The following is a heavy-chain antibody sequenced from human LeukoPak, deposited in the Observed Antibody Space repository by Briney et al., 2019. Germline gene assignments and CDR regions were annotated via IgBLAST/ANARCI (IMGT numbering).Heavy chain of an antibody. Sequence: EPSETLSLTCTVSGGSINSYYWTWIRQPPGKGLEWIACICYNGITNYKSSLESRLTISVDTSKNQFSLRLRSVTAADTAVYYCARQNPPGSKKGWFDPWGQGTLVTVSS. CDR3: ARQNPPGSKKGWFDP. CDR1: GGSINSYY. CDR2: ICYNGIT. D-gene: IGHD6-25*01. J-gene: IGHJ5*02. V-gene: IGHV4-59*08.